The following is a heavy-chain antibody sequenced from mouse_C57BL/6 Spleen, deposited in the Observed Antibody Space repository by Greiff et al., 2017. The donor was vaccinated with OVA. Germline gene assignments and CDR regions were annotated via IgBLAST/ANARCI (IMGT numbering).Heavy chain of an antibody. Sequence: QVHVKQSGAELVKPGASVKLSCKASGYTFTEYTIHWVKQRSGQGLEWIGWFYPGSGSIKYNEKFKDKATLTAYKSSSTVYMELSRLTSEDSAVYCGARHEVYENPHYYAMDYWGQGTSVTVSS. J-gene: IGHJ4*01. V-gene: IGHV1-62-2*01. CDR3: ARHEVYENPHYYAMDY. CDR1: GYTFTEYT. CDR2: FYPGSGSI. D-gene: IGHD2-3*01.